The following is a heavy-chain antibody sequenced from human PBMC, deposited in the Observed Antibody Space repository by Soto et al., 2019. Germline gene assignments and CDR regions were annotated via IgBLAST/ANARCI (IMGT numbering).Heavy chain of an antibody. CDR1: GYTFTGYY. Sequence: ASVKVSCKASGYTFTGYYMHWVRQAPGQGLEWMGWINPNSGGTNYAQKFQGRVTMTRDTSISTAYMELSRLRSDDTAAYYCARVYYYDSSGTSSVGYYYGMDVWGQGTTVTVSS. D-gene: IGHD3-22*01. CDR2: INPNSGGT. CDR3: ARVYYYDSSGTSSVGYYYGMDV. J-gene: IGHJ6*02. V-gene: IGHV1-2*02.